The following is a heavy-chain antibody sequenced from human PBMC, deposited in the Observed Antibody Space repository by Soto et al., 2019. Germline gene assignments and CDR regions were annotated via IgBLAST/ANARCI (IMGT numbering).Heavy chain of an antibody. CDR2: IYWNDDK. CDR1: GFSLSTSGVG. CDR3: AHRQGYYYDSSGPEDAFDI. J-gene: IGHJ3*02. Sequence: QITLKESGPTLVKPTQTLTLTCTFSGFSLSTSGVGVGWIRQPPGKALEWLALIYWNDDKRYSPSLKSRLTITKDTSKNQVVLTMTYMDPVDTATYYCAHRQGYYYDSSGPEDAFDIWGQGTMVTVSS. D-gene: IGHD3-22*01. V-gene: IGHV2-5*01.